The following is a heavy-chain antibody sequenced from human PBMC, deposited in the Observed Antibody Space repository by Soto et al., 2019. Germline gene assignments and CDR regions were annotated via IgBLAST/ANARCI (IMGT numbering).Heavy chain of an antibody. J-gene: IGHJ6*02. V-gene: IGHV4-59*01. CDR1: GGSISSYY. D-gene: IGHD6-6*01. Sequence: SETLSLTCTVSGGSISSYYWSWIRQPPGKGLEWIGYIYYSGSTNYNPSLKSRVTISVDTSKNQFSLKLSSVTAADTAVYYCARVEQLVDYGMDVWGQGTTVPSP. CDR2: IYYSGST. CDR3: ARVEQLVDYGMDV.